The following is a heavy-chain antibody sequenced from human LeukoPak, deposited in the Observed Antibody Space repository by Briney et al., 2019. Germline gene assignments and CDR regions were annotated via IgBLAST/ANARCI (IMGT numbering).Heavy chain of an antibody. CDR2: IGGSASGT. V-gene: IGHV3-23*01. CDR1: GFTFSTYG. D-gene: IGHD2-15*01. Sequence: GRSLRLSCVASGFTFSTYGMHWVRQAPGKGLEWVSTIGGSASGTFYADSVKGRFTISRDNSKNTLYLQMNSLRAEDTAVYYCAKGGDGSYYSRADCWGQGTLVTVSS. CDR3: AKGGDGSYYSRADC. J-gene: IGHJ4*02.